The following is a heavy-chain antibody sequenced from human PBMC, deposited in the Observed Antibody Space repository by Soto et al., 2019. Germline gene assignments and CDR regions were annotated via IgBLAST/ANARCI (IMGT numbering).Heavy chain of an antibody. Sequence: SETLSLTCAVYGGSFSGYYWSWIRQPPGKGLEWIGEINHSGSTNYNPSLKSRVTISVDTSKNQFSLKLSSVTAADTAVYYCARGGIDIVVVPAAWQLGWMVNYYFEYWGQGTLVTVSS. J-gene: IGHJ4*02. D-gene: IGHD2-2*01. CDR1: GGSFSGYY. CDR3: ARGGIDIVVVPAAWQLGWMVNYYFEY. CDR2: INHSGST. V-gene: IGHV4-34*01.